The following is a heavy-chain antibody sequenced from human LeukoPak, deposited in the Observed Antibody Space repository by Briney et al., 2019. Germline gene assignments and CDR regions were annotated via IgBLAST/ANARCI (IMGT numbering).Heavy chain of an antibody. V-gene: IGHV3-33*01. CDR2: IRYDGSNK. CDR3: ARGSCSSTSCYRGDYYYGMDV. CDR1: GFTFSSYG. Sequence: GSLRLSCAASGFTFSSYGMHWVRQAPGKGLEWVAVIRYDGSNKYYADSVKGRFTISRDNSKNTLYLQMNSLRAEDTAVYYCARGSCSSTSCYRGDYYYGMDVWGQGTTVTVSS. J-gene: IGHJ6*02. D-gene: IGHD2-2*01.